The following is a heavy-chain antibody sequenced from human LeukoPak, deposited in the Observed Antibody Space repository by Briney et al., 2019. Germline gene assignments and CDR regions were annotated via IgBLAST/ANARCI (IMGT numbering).Heavy chain of an antibody. Sequence: SETLSLTCAVYGGSFSGYYWSWIRQPPGKGLEWIGEINHNGSTNYNPSLKSRVTISVDTSKNQFSLKLSSVTAADTAVYYCARRDVLLWFGELWTRQPPPYYFDYWGQGTLVTVSS. CDR3: ARRDVLLWFGELWTRQPPPYYFDY. CDR1: GGSFSGYY. J-gene: IGHJ4*02. D-gene: IGHD3-10*01. CDR2: INHNGST. V-gene: IGHV4-34*01.